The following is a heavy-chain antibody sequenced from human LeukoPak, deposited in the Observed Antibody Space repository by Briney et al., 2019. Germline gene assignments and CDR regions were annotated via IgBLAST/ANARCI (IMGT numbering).Heavy chain of an antibody. CDR3: ARGQLEFYYYMDV. V-gene: IGHV3-43D*03. Sequence: GGSLRLSCAASGFTFHDYAMHWVRQAPGKGLEWVSLISWDGGSTYYADSVKGRFTISRDNAKNSLYLQMNSLRAEDTAVYYCARGQLEFYYYMDVWGKGTTVTVSS. CDR2: ISWDGGST. J-gene: IGHJ6*03. D-gene: IGHD1-1*01. CDR1: GFTFHDYA.